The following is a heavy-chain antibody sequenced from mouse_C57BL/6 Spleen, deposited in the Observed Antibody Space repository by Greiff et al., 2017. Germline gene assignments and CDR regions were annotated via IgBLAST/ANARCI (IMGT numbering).Heavy chain of an antibody. D-gene: IGHD2-4*01. CDR1: GYTFTSYW. CDR3: ARLGSYYDYGGGYYFDY. J-gene: IGHJ2*01. Sequence: QVQLQQPGAELVMPGASVKLSCKASGYTFTSYWMHWVKQRPGQGLEWIGEIDPSDSYTNYNQKFKGKSTLTVDKSSSTAYMQLSSLTSEDSAVYYCARLGSYYDYGGGYYFDYWGQGTTLTVSS. CDR2: IDPSDSYT. V-gene: IGHV1-69*01.